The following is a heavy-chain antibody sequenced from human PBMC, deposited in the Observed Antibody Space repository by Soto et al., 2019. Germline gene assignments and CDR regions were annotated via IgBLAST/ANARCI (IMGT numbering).Heavy chain of an antibody. Sequence: SETLSLTCTVSGGSISSGGYYWSWIRQHPGKGLEWIGYIYYSGSTYYNPSLKSRVTISVDTSKNQFSLKLSSVTAADTAVYYCARDLSYYYYYGMDVGGQGNTVTVS. V-gene: IGHV4-31*03. J-gene: IGHJ6*02. CDR1: GGSISSGGYY. CDR3: ARDLSYYYYYGMDV. CDR2: IYYSGST.